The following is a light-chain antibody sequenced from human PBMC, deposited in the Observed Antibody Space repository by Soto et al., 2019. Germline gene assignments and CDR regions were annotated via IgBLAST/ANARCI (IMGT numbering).Light chain of an antibody. Sequence: QSALTQPRSVSGSPGQSVTISCTGTSSDVGGYNYVSWYQQHPGKATKLMIYDVSKRPSGVPDRFSGSKSCNTASLTISGLQAEDEADYYCCSYAGSYTWVFGGGTKLTVL. J-gene: IGLJ3*02. CDR2: DVS. V-gene: IGLV2-11*01. CDR1: SSDVGGYNY. CDR3: CSYAGSYTWV.